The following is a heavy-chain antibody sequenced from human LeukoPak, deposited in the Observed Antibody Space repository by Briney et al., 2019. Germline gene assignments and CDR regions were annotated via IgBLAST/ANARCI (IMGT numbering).Heavy chain of an antibody. V-gene: IGHV3-7*03. CDR1: GFTFSSYW. D-gene: IGHD1-14*01. CDR3: AKPVEIVRYYYAMDV. J-gene: IGHJ6*02. Sequence: GGSLRLSCAASGFTFSSYWMSWVRQAPGKGLEWVANIKQDGSEKYYVDSVKGRFTISKDNSKNTLYLQMNSLRAEDTAVYYCAKPVEIVRYYYAMDVWGQGTTVTVSS. CDR2: IKQDGSEK.